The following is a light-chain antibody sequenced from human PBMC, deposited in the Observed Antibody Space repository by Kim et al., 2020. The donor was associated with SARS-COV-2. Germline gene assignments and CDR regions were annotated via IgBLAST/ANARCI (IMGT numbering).Light chain of an antibody. CDR1: QMISSAY. CDR3: QQYGGSVLYT. CDR2: GAF. V-gene: IGKV3-20*01. Sequence: SPGGEATLSCRASQMISSAYVTWYQLKPGQGPKMVMYGAFNRATGIPDRFSGSGSATDYTLTIDRVEPEDFAVYYCQQYGGSVLYTFGQGTNWRS. J-gene: IGKJ2*01.